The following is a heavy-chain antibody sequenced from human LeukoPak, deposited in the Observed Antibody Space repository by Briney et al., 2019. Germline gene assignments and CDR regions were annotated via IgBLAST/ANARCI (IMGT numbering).Heavy chain of an antibody. J-gene: IGHJ4*02. CDR3: ARGPYVLLWFGEFPSFDY. D-gene: IGHD3-10*01. V-gene: IGHV1-18*01. CDR2: ISAYNGNT. CDR1: GYTFTSYG. Sequence: ASVKVSCKASGYTFTSYGISWVRQAPGQGLEWMGWISAYNGNTNYAQKLQGRVTMTTDTPTSTAYMELRSLRSDDTAVYYCARGPYVLLWFGEFPSFDYWGQGTLVAVSS.